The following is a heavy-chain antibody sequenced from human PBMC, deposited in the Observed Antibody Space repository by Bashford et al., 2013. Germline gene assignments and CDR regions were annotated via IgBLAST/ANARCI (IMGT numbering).Heavy chain of an antibody. CDR1: GFSLSTSGVG. J-gene: IGHJ4*02. D-gene: IGHD6-19*01. CDR3: AHHDAGYSSGWYSFYFDY. CDR2: IYWNDDK. V-gene: IGHV2-5*01. Sequence: SGPTLGETTQTLTLTCTFSGFSLSTSGVGVGWIRQPPGKALEWLALIYWNDDKRYSPSLKSRLTITKDTSKNQVVLTMTNMDPVDTATYYCAHHDAGYSSGWYSFYFDYWGQGTLVTVSS.